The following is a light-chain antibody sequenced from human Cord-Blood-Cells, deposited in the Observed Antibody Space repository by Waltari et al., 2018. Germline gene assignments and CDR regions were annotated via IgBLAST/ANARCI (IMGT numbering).Light chain of an antibody. J-gene: IGKJ4*01. V-gene: IGKV4-1*01. CDR2: WAS. Sequence: DIVMTQSQDSLAVSLGERATINCKSSQSVLYSSNNKTYLAWYQQKPGQPPKLLISWASTRESGVPDRFSGSGSGTDFTLTISSLQSEDVAVYYCQQYYRTPLTFGGGTKVEIK. CDR1: QSVLYSSNNKTY. CDR3: QQYYRTPLT.